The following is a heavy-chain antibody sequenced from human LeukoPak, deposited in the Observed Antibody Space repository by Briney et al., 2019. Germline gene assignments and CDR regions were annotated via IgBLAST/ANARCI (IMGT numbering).Heavy chain of an antibody. V-gene: IGHV1-24*01. Sequence: GASLRVSRKVSGYTLIQLSMYWVRQAPGKGLEWVGGVDPHEGETIYVQKFQGRVTMTEETSTDTAYMALSSLRSEDTVVYYCATIARITIFGVVKEGYYYYGMDVWGQGTTVTVSS. CDR3: ATIARITIFGVVKEGYYYYGMDV. J-gene: IGHJ6*02. D-gene: IGHD3-3*01. CDR2: VDPHEGET. CDR1: GYTLIQLS.